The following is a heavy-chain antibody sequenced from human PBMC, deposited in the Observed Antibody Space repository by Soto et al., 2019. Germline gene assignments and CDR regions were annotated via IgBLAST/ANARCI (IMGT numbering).Heavy chain of an antibody. D-gene: IGHD3-22*01. J-gene: IGHJ4*01. CDR3: TTDSYFTLKLVRFDY. CDR1: GFTFSTYW. CDR2: INPDGSST. V-gene: IGHV3-74*01. Sequence: GGSLRLSCAASGFTFSTYWMNWVRQAPGKGLVWVSRINPDGSSTDYADSVEGRFTISRDNAKNTLYLQMNSLRAEDTAVYYCTTDSYFTLKLVRFDYWGLGTLVTVSS.